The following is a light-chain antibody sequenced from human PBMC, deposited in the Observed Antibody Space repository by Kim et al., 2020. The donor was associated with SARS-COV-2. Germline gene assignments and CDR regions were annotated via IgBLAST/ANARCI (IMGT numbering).Light chain of an antibody. CDR1: QRVSSN. V-gene: IGKV3-15*01. J-gene: IGKJ1*01. Sequence: SPGETTTLSSRASQRVSSNVAWYQQKPGQAPRLLIYGASTRATDIPARFSGSGSGTDFTLTISSLQSEDLAVYHCQQYDDWPPWTFGQGTKVDIK. CDR3: QQYDDWPPWT. CDR2: GAS.